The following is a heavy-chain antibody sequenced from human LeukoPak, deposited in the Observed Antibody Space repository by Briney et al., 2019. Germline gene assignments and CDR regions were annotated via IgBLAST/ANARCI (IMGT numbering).Heavy chain of an antibody. D-gene: IGHD3-22*01. V-gene: IGHV6-1*01. CDR2: TYYKSKWYN. Sequence: SQTLSLTCALSGDSVSSNSVAWNWIRQSPSRGLEWLGRTYYKSKWYNDYALSLKSRITVNPDTSKNQLSLHLNSVTPEDTAVYYCARGATYYYDSSGHSGPFYFDYWDQGTQVTVSS. CDR3: ARGATYYYDSSGHSGPFYFDY. J-gene: IGHJ4*02. CDR1: GDSVSSNSVA.